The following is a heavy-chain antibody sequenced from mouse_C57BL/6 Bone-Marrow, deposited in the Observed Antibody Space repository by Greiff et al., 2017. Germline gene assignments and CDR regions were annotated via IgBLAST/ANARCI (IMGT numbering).Heavy chain of an antibody. J-gene: IGHJ4*01. CDR3: ARSYDYDDYTRDY. CDR2: MHPNGGSP. CDR1: GYTFTNYW. D-gene: IGHD2-4*01. Sequence: VQLQQSGAELVKPGASVKLSCKASGYTFTNYWMHWVKQRPGQGLEWIGMMHPNGGSPDYNEKFKSEATLSVDKSSRTAYMELSSLTSGDSAVYYCARSYDYDDYTRDYWGQGTSVTVSS. V-gene: IGHV1-64*01.